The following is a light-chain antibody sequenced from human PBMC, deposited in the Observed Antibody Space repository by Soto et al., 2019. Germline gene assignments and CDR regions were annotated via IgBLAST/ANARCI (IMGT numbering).Light chain of an antibody. J-gene: IGKJ5*01. V-gene: IGKV3-15*01. CDR2: GAS. CDR3: QQYYNWPPIT. Sequence: VMTQCPATLSVSPGERATLSCRASQTVSSNLAWYQQKPGQAPRLLIYGASTRATGIPARFSGSGSETEFTRTINSLQSEDFAVYYCQQYYNWPPITFGQGTRLEIK. CDR1: QTVSSN.